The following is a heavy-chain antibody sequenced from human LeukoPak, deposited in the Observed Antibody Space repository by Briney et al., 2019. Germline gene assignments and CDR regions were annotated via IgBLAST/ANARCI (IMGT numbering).Heavy chain of an antibody. CDR1: GFTFSSYA. D-gene: IGHD3-9*01. CDR2: ISYDGSNK. J-gene: IGHJ5*02. Sequence: GGSLRLSCAASGFTFSSYAMHWVRQAPGKGLEWVAVISYDGSNKYYADSVKGRFTISRDNSKNTLYLQMNSLRAEDTAVYYCARDTYDILTGYYTGQHPWGQGTLVTVSS. V-gene: IGHV3-30-3*01. CDR3: ARDTYDILTGYYTGQHP.